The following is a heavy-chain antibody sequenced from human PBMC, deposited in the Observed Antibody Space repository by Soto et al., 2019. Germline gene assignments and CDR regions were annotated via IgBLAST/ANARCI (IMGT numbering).Heavy chain of an antibody. D-gene: IGHD3-22*01. CDR2: INPNSGNT. V-gene: IGHV1-8*01. J-gene: IGHJ4*02. CDR1: GYIFTNYD. Sequence: ASVKVSCKASGYIFTNYDINWVRQATGQGLEYLGWINPNSGNTGYVQKFKGRVTMTRNTSINTAYMELNSLRSEDTAVYYCARANYFESSGPFDYWGPGTLVTVSS. CDR3: ARANYFESSGPFDY.